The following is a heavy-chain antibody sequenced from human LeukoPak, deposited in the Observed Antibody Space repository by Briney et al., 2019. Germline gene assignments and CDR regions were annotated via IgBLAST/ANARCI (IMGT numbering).Heavy chain of an antibody. CDR2: FNQDGSGR. CDR1: GCIFSSYW. J-gene: IGHJ4*02. CDR3: ARVPYYDSPPPY. D-gene: IGHD3-3*01. Sequence: GGSVRLSCGASGCIFSSYWMHWVRHAPGKGLECVVNFNQDGSGRYYMDSVKGRFTIYRESAKNSLFLQMKRLSVEDTRVYFCARVPYYDSPPPYWGQGSLVTASS. V-gene: IGHV3-7*04.